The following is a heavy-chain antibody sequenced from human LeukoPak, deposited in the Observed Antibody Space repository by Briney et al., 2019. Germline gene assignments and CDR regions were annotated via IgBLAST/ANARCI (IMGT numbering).Heavy chain of an antibody. J-gene: IGHJ5*02. D-gene: IGHD3-22*01. Sequence: SETLSLTCAVSGGXISSGGYYWSWIRQLPGKGLEWIGYIHYTGSTYYNPSLKSRVSISVDTSKNQFSLTLTSVTAADTAIYYCARVDNSGSKRWFDPWGQGTLVTVSS. CDR1: GGXISSGGYY. CDR3: ARVDNSGSKRWFDP. CDR2: IHYTGST. V-gene: IGHV4-31*11.